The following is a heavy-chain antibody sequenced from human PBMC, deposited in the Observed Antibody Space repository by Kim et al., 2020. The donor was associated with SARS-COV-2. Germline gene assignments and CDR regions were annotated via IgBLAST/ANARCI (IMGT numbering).Heavy chain of an antibody. V-gene: IGHV3-30*01. Sequence: KGRFTISRDNSKNTLYLQMNSLRAEDTAVYYCARTKPDIVVVPAAVLFDYWGQGTLVTVSS. J-gene: IGHJ4*02. CDR3: ARTKPDIVVVPAAVLFDY. D-gene: IGHD2-2*01.